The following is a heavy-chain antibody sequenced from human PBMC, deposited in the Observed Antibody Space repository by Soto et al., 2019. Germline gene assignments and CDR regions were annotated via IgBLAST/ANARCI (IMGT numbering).Heavy chain of an antibody. J-gene: IGHJ4*02. D-gene: IGHD3-22*01. Sequence: PSETLSLTFTVSGGSISSYYWSWIRQPPGKGLEWIGYIYYSRSTNYNPSLKSRVTISVDTSKNQFSLKLSSVTAADTAVYYCARHYDSSGYVDYGSQGTLVTVSS. CDR2: IYYSRST. V-gene: IGHV4-59*01. CDR1: GGSISSYY. CDR3: ARHYDSSGYVDY.